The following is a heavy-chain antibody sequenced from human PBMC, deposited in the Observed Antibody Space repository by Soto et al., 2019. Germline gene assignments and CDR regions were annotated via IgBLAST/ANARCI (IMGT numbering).Heavy chain of an antibody. D-gene: IGHD6-13*01. Sequence: EVQLVESGGGLVQPGGSLRLSCAASGFTFSSYWMTWVRQAPGKGLEWVANIKQDESKRYYVDSVEGRFTISRDNDKNSLFLQMNSLRAEDTAVYYCARDSSPSYSSRWYDAFDIWGQGTMVTVSS. CDR2: IKQDESKR. CDR1: GFTFSSYW. V-gene: IGHV3-7*05. J-gene: IGHJ3*02. CDR3: ARDSSPSYSSRWYDAFDI.